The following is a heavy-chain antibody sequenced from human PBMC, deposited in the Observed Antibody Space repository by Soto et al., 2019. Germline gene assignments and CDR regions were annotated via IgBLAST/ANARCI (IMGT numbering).Heavy chain of an antibody. Sequence: QITLKESGPTLVKPTQTLTLTCSFSGFSLRTSGLSVCWIRQPPGKALEWLAFIYWNDDKRYSPSLQSRLTITKYNSKKDVVLTMTNMDPLDTGTYYCAYRVGSRGSFDYWGQGTLVTVSS. D-gene: IGHD6-25*01. J-gene: IGHJ4*02. CDR1: GFSLRTSGLS. V-gene: IGHV2-5*01. CDR2: IYWNDDK. CDR3: AYRVGSRGSFDY.